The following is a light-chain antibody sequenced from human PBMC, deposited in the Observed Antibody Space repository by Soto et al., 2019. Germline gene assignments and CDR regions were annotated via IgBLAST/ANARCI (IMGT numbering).Light chain of an antibody. Sequence: QSALTQPASVSGSPGQSIAISCTGTSSDVGGYNYVSWYQRHPGKTPKLIIYDVSNRPPGVSDRFSGSRSGNTASLTISGLQAEDEADYYCSSYTTSNTVVFGGGTKLTVL. J-gene: IGLJ3*02. CDR1: SSDVGGYNY. CDR3: SSYTTSNTVV. V-gene: IGLV2-14*03. CDR2: DVS.